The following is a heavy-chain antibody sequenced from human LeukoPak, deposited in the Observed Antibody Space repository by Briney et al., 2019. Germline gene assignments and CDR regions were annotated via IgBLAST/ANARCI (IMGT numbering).Heavy chain of an antibody. J-gene: IGHJ2*01. Sequence: GASVKVSCKASGGTFSSYAISWVRQAPGQGLEWMGGIIPIFGTANYAQKFQGRVTITTDESTSTAYMELSSLRSEDAAVYYCARSPSRYCSSTSCYTLWYFDLWGRGTLVTVSS. V-gene: IGHV1-69*05. D-gene: IGHD2-2*02. CDR1: GGTFSSYA. CDR3: ARSPSRYCSSTSCYTLWYFDL. CDR2: IIPIFGTA.